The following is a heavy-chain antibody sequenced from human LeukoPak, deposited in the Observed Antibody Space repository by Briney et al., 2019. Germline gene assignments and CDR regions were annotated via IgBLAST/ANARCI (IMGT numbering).Heavy chain of an antibody. J-gene: IGHJ4*02. D-gene: IGHD3-10*01. V-gene: IGHV1-2*06. CDR3: ARDRDYYGSGSYYNVVDY. Sequence: GASVKVSCKASGYTFTGYYMHWVRQAPGQGLEWMGRINPNSGGTNYAQKFQGRVTMTRDTTISTAYMELSRLRSDDTAVYYCARDRDYYGSGSYYNVVDYWGQGTLVTVSS. CDR1: GYTFTGYY. CDR2: INPNSGGT.